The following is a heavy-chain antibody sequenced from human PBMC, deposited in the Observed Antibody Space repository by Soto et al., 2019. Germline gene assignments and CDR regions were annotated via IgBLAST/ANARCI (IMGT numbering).Heavy chain of an antibody. J-gene: IGHJ4*02. CDR2: INPSGGYT. CDR3: ARGGGIVVVTAAYDH. V-gene: IGHV1-46*03. CDR1: GYTFTSYY. D-gene: IGHD2-21*02. Sequence: GASVKVSCKASGYTFTSYYMNWVRQAPGQGLEWLGIINPSGGYTTYAQRFLGRATMTSDTSTSTVHMELGSLTSEDTAVYYCARGGGIVVVTAAYDHWGQGTLVTVSS.